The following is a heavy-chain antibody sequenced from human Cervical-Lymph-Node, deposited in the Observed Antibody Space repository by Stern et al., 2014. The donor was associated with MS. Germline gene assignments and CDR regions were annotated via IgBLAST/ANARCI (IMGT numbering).Heavy chain of an antibody. J-gene: IGHJ4*02. CDR3: AIRRSGFYYFDS. CDR2: IYPDDSDP. CDR1: GYSFNNQW. V-gene: IGHV5-51*01. D-gene: IGHD3-22*01. Sequence: EVQLVQSGAEVKKTGESLKISCQASGYSFNNQWNAWVRLTPGEGLEWMGIIYPDDSDPRYWPSFQGQVTISADKSSSVAYLQWRRLKPSDTAIYFCAIRRSGFYYFDSWGQGTLVTVSS.